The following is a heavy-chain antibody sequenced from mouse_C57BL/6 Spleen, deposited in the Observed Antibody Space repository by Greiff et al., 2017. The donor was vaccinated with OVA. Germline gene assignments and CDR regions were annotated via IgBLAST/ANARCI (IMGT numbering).Heavy chain of an antibody. Sequence: EVKLVESGGGLEKPGGSLKLSCAASGFTFSSYTMSWVRQTPEKRLEWVATISGGGGNTYYTDRVKGRFTITRDNAKNTLYLQMISLMSADAALYYCARLDFFVGYYVNYAMDYWGQGTSVTVSS. D-gene: IGHD2-3*01. CDR1: GFTFSSYT. CDR2: ISGGGGNT. CDR3: ARLDFFVGYYVNYAMDY. V-gene: IGHV5-9*01. J-gene: IGHJ4*01.